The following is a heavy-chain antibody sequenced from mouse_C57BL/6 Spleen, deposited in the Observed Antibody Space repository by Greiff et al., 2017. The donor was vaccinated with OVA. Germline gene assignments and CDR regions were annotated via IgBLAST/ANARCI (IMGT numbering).Heavy chain of an antibody. D-gene: IGHD1-1*01. CDR2: ISDGGSYT. Sequence: EVNVVESGGGLVKPGGSLKLSCAASGFTFSSYAMSWVRQTPEKRLEWVATISDGGSYTYYPDNVKGRFTISRDNAKNNLYLQMSHLKSEDTAMYYCARAHNGGSPHRYFDVWGTGTTVTVSS. J-gene: IGHJ1*03. V-gene: IGHV5-4*03. CDR1: GFTFSSYA. CDR3: ARAHNGGSPHRYFDV.